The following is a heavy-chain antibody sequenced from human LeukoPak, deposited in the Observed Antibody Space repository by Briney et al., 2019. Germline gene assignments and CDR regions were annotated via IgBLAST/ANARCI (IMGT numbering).Heavy chain of an antibody. Sequence: GGSLRLSCVASGFTFSSYGMHWVRQAPGKGLEWVAVIWYDGSNKYYADSVKGRFTISRDNSKNTLYLQMNSLRAEDTAVYYCARDDLVVVPAAIRERQDAFDIWGQGTMVTVSS. CDR2: IWYDGSNK. V-gene: IGHV3-33*01. J-gene: IGHJ3*02. CDR1: GFTFSSYG. D-gene: IGHD2-2*02. CDR3: ARDDLVVVPAAIRERQDAFDI.